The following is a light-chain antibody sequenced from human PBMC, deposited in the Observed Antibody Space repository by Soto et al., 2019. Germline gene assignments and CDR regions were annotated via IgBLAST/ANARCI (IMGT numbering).Light chain of an antibody. CDR2: EVS. V-gene: IGKV2D-29*02. CDR3: MQSTQLPPT. Sequence: DVVMTQTPLSLSVAPGQPASISCKSSQSLLHITGETFLFWYLQKPGQSPQLLIYEVSTRVSGVPVRFSGSGSGTDFTLKISRVETDDVGIYYCMQSTQLPPTFGQGTRLGIE. CDR1: QSLLHITGETF. J-gene: IGKJ5*01.